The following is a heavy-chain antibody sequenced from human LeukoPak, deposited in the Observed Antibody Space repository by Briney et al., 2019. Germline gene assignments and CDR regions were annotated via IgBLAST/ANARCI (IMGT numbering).Heavy chain of an antibody. CDR1: GYKFSYYW. J-gene: IGHJ4*02. CDR2: IYPGDSDL. V-gene: IGHV5-51*01. D-gene: IGHD1/OR15-1a*01. Sequence: GESLNIACKTSGYKFSYYWMGWVRQTPRKGLEGMGIIYPGDSDLRYSPSFQGQVTISADKSISTAYLHWSSLEASDTAMYYCTRLGQQHMHRDRRGFDSWGQGTLVSVSS. CDR3: TRLGQQHMHRDRRGFDS.